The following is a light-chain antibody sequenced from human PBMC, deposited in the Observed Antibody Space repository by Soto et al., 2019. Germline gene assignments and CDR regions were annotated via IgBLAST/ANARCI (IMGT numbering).Light chain of an antibody. CDR1: GSDIATFNY. CDR3: NSYSSTSFYV. V-gene: IGLV2-14*01. CDR2: QVT. Sequence: QSVLAQPASMFGSPGQSITISCTGSGSDIATFNYVSWYQQYPGKAPKLLIYQVTSRASGVSHRFSGSKSGNTAALTISGLQPEDEAEYYCNSYSSTSFYVFGTGTKVTVL. J-gene: IGLJ1*01.